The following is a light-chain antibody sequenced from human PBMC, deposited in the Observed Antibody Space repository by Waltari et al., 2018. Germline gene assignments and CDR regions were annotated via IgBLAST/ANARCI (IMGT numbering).Light chain of an antibody. V-gene: IGLV2-14*01. Sequence: QSALTQPASVSGPPGQSITISCTGTSSDVGGYNSVSWYQQHPGKAPKLMIYEVSNRPSGVSNRFSGSKSGNTASLTISGLQAEDEADYYCSSYTGSSTPYVFGSGTKVTVL. J-gene: IGLJ1*01. CDR1: SSDVGGYNS. CDR3: SSYTGSSTPYV. CDR2: EVS.